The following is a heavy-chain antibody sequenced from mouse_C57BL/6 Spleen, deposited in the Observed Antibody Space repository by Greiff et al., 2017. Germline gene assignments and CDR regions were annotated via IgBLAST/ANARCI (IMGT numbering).Heavy chain of an antibody. J-gene: IGHJ4*01. CDR2: IYPRSGNT. V-gene: IGHV1-81*01. CDR1: GYTFTSYG. CDR3: AREVVVAPEDY. Sequence: QVQLQQSGAELARPGASVKLSCKASGYTFTSYGISWVKQRTGQGLEWIGEIYPRSGNTYYNEKFKGKATLTADKSSSTAYMELRSLTSEDSAVYFCAREVVVAPEDYWGQGTSVTVSS. D-gene: IGHD1-1*01.